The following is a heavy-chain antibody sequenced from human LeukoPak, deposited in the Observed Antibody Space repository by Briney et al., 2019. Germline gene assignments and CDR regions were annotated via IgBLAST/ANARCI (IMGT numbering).Heavy chain of an antibody. V-gene: IGHV3-23*01. J-gene: IGHJ4*02. Sequence: GGSLRLSCAASGFTFSSYAMNWVRQALGQGLEWVSTISDPHSVREPHYAGSVQGRFTISRDDSQNMVYLQMDSLRGEDTAIYYCTARIQNHFDYWGQGTQVTVSS. CDR3: TARIQNHFDY. CDR1: GFTFSSYA. D-gene: IGHD5-18*01. CDR2: ISDPHSVREP.